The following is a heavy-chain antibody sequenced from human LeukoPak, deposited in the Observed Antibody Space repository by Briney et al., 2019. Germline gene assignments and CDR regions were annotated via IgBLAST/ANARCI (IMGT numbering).Heavy chain of an antibody. J-gene: IGHJ4*02. D-gene: IGHD1-26*01. Sequence: SETLSLTCTVSGGSISSSSYYWSWIRQPAGKGLEWIGRIYTSGSTNYNPSLKSRVTMSVDTSKNQFSLKLSSVTAADTAVYYCARVGSYHSYFDYWGQGTLVTVSS. CDR3: ARVGSYHSYFDY. CDR1: GGSISSSSYY. CDR2: IYTSGST. V-gene: IGHV4-61*02.